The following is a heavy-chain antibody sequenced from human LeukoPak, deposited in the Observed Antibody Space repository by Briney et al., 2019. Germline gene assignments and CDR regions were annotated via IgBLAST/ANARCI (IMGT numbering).Heavy chain of an antibody. CDR2: ITGSGGST. CDR1: GFTFSSYV. D-gene: IGHD6-13*01. CDR3: LVSSSSDY. J-gene: IGHJ4*02. Sequence: PGGSLRLSCAASGFTFSSYVMSWVRQAPGKGLEWVSAITGSGGSTYYADSVKGRFTISRGNSKNTLYLQMNSLRAEDTAVYYCLVSSSSDYWGQGTLVTVSS. V-gene: IGHV3-23*01.